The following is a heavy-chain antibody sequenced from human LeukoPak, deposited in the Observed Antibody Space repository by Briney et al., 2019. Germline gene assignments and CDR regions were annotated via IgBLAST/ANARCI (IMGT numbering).Heavy chain of an antibody. CDR2: IKQDGSEK. D-gene: IGHD6-19*01. CDR1: GFTLSNYN. CDR3: ARGPHGWYFNY. J-gene: IGHJ4*02. V-gene: IGHV3-7*01. Sequence: GGSLRLSCAASGFTLSNYNMSWVRQAPGKGLEWVANIKQDGSEKYYVDSVKGRFTISRDNAKNSLYLQMNSLRAEDTAVYYCARGPHGWYFNYWGQGTLVTVSS.